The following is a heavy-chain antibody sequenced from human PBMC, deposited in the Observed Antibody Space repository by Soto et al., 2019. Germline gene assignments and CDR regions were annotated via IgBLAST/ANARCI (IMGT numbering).Heavy chain of an antibody. V-gene: IGHV3-21*01. Sequence: PGGSLRLYCAAYGFTYSSYAMNWVRQAPGKGLEWVSSISSSSNYIYYADSVKGRFTISRDNAKNSLYLQMNSLRAEDTAVYYCARDLVGATIWGQGTLVTVSS. D-gene: IGHD1-26*01. CDR2: ISSSSNYI. CDR1: GFTYSSYA. J-gene: IGHJ4*02. CDR3: ARDLVGATI.